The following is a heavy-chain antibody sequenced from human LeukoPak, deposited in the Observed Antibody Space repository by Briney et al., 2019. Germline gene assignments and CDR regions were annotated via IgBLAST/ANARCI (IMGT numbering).Heavy chain of an antibody. V-gene: IGHV4-4*07. D-gene: IGHD6-19*01. CDR2: IYTSGST. CDR1: GGSISSYY. CDR3: ARDHGSGWTGYWYFDF. Sequence: SETLSLTCTVSGGSISSYYWSWIRQPAGKGLEWIGRIYTSGSTNYNPSLKSRVTMSVDTSKNQFSLKLSSVTAADTAVYYCARDHGSGWTGYWYFDFWGRGTLVTVSS. J-gene: IGHJ2*01.